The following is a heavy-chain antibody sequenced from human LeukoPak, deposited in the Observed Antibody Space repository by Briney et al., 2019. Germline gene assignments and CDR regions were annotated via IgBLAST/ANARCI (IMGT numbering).Heavy chain of an antibody. Sequence: PGGSLRLCCAASGFTFSSYSMNWVRQAPGKGLEWVSSISSSSSYIYYADSVKGRFTISRDNAKNSLYLQMNSLRAEDTAVYYCARDRERGYSGYDFPHYYYYGMDVWGQGTTVTVSS. CDR3: ARDRERGYSGYDFPHYYYYGMDV. CDR1: GFTFSSYS. D-gene: IGHD5-12*01. J-gene: IGHJ6*02. V-gene: IGHV3-21*01. CDR2: ISSSSSYI.